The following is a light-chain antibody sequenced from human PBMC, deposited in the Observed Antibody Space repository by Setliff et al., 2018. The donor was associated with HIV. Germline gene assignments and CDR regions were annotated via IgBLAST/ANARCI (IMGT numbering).Light chain of an antibody. CDR2: EVS. J-gene: IGLJ1*01. V-gene: IGLV2-14*01. CDR1: SSDVGGYNY. Sequence: QSVLTQPASVSGSPGQSITISCTGTSSDVGGYNYVSWYQQHPGKAPKLIIYEVSNRPSGLSNRFSGSKSGNTASLTISGLQAEDEADYYCTSYTGSSTYIFGTGTKVTV. CDR3: TSYTGSSTYI.